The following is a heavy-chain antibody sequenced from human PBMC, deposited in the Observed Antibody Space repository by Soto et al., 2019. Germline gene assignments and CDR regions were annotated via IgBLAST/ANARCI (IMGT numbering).Heavy chain of an antibody. Sequence: SETLSLTCTVSGGSISGYYWTWIRQPPGKGLEWIGYFYYRGSTSYNPSLKSRVTISGDTSKNHFALKLSSVTAADTAVYYCARTKTGYAFDIWGQGTMVTVSS. CDR1: GGSISGYY. V-gene: IGHV4-59*08. J-gene: IGHJ3*02. CDR3: ARTKTGYAFDI. D-gene: IGHD2-8*01. CDR2: FYYRGST.